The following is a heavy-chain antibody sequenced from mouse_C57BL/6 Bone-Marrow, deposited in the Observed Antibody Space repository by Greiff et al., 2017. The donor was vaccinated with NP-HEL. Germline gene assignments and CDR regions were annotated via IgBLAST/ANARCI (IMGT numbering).Heavy chain of an antibody. CDR2: IDPETGGT. J-gene: IGHJ3*01. V-gene: IGHV1-15*01. CDR3: TRPIYYDYDGFAY. Sequence: QVQLQQSGAELVRPGASVTLSCKASGYTFTDYEMHWVKQTPVHGLEWIGAIDPETGGTAYNQKFKGKAILTADKSSSTAYMELRSLTSEDSAGYYGTRPIYYDYDGFAYWGQGTLVTVSA. D-gene: IGHD2-4*01. CDR1: GYTFTDYE.